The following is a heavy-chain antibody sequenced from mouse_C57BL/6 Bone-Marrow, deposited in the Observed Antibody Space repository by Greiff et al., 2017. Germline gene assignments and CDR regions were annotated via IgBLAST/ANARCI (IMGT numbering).Heavy chain of an antibody. CDR1: GFSLTSYG. CDR2: IWRGGST. J-gene: IGHJ4*01. D-gene: IGHD1-1*01. V-gene: IGHV2-5*01. Sequence: QVQLQQSGPGLVQPSPSLSITCTVSGFSLTSYGVHWVRQSPGKGLEWLGVIWRGGSTDYNAAFMSRLSITKDNSKSQVILKRNRLQADDTAIYYWAKRTTVGAMDYWGQGTSVTVSS. CDR3: AKRTTVGAMDY.